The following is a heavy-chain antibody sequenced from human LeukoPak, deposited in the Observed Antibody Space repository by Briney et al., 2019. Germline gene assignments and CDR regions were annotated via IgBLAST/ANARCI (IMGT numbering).Heavy chain of an antibody. CDR1: GGSFSGYY. J-gene: IGHJ4*02. Sequence: SETLPLTCAVYGGSFSGYYWTWIRQSPGKGLEWIGKINHSGSPNYNPSLTRRVTISVDTSKNQFSLKLSSVTAADTAVYYCATHREVQLWLRASGYCFDYWGQGTLVTVSS. D-gene: IGHD5-18*01. CDR3: ATHREVQLWLRASGYCFDY. V-gene: IGHV4-34*01. CDR2: INHSGSP.